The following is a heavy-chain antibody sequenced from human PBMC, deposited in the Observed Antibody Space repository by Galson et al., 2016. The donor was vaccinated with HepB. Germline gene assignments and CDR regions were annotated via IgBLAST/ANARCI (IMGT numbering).Heavy chain of an antibody. D-gene: IGHD2-15*01. CDR3: ARSGLGYCTDGSCCIDY. V-gene: IGHV5-51*01. CDR2: IYPGDSDT. Sequence: QSGAEVKKSGESLKISCKGSGYSFTNYWIGWVRQMPGKGLEWMGIIYPGDSDTRYSPSLQGQVTISADKSISTAYLQWSSLKASDTAMYYCARSGLGYCTDGSCCIDYWGQGTLVTVSS. J-gene: IGHJ4*02. CDR1: GYSFTNYW.